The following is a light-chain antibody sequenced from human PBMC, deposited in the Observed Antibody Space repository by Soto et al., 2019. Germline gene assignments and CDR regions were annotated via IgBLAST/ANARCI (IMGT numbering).Light chain of an antibody. CDR1: QTVISN. Sequence: EIVMTQSPDTLSVSTGERATLSCRASQTVISNLAWYQQRLGQAPRLLIYGASTRATGIPDRFSGSGSGTEFTLTISSLQSEDFAVYHCQQYKSWPRTFGQGTKVDIK. J-gene: IGKJ1*01. CDR2: GAS. CDR3: QQYKSWPRT. V-gene: IGKV3-15*01.